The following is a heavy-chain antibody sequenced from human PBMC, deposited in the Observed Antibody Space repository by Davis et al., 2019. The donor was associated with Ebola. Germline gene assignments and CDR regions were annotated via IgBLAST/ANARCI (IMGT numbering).Heavy chain of an antibody. Sequence: GGSLRLSCAASGFTFSSYAMHWVRQAPGKGLEWVAVISYDGSNKYYADSVKGRFTISRDNSKNTLYLQMNSLRAEDTAVYYCARRLHATAAFDYWGQGTLVTVSS. CDR3: ARRLHATAAFDY. V-gene: IGHV3-30-3*01. CDR2: ISYDGSNK. D-gene: IGHD4-11*01. J-gene: IGHJ4*02. CDR1: GFTFSSYA.